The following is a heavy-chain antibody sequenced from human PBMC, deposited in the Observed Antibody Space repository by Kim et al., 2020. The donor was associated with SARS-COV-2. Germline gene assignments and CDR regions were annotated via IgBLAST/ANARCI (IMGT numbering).Heavy chain of an antibody. J-gene: IGHJ4*02. CDR2: INPNSGGT. V-gene: IGHV1-2*06. CDR3: ARGGSFRARPIDY. CDR1: GYTFTGYY. D-gene: IGHD6-6*01. Sequence: ASVKVSCKASGYTFTGYYMHWVRQAPGQGLEWMGRINPNSGGTNYAQKFQGRVTMTRDTSISTAYMELSRLRSDDTAVYYCARGGSFRARPIDYWGQGTLVTVSS.